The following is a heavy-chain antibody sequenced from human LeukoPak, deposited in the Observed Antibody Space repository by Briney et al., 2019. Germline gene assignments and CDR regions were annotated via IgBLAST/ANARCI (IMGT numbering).Heavy chain of an antibody. CDR2: IIPIFGTA. Sequence: ASVKVSCKASGYTFTGYYMHWVRQAPGQGLEWMGGIIPIFGTANYAQKFQGRVTITADKSTSTAYMELSSLRSEDTAVYYCARDNDSRDPPHFDYWGQGTLVTVSA. V-gene: IGHV1-69*06. J-gene: IGHJ4*02. D-gene: IGHD3-16*01. CDR1: GYTFTGYY. CDR3: ARDNDSRDPPHFDY.